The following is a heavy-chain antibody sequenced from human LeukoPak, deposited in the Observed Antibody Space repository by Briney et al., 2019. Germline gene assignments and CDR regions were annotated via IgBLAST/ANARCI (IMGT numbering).Heavy chain of an antibody. V-gene: IGHV3-74*01. D-gene: IGHD6-13*01. CDR1: GFTFSNDW. CDR3: VRWHLATAGAFN. Sequence: GGSLRLSRAASGFTFSNDWMHWVRQAPGKGLMWVSRIPNDGSSPTYADSVKGRFTISRDNAKNTVYLQMNSLRAEDTAVYYCVRWHLATAGAFNWGQGTLVTVSS. CDR2: IPNDGSSP. J-gene: IGHJ4*02.